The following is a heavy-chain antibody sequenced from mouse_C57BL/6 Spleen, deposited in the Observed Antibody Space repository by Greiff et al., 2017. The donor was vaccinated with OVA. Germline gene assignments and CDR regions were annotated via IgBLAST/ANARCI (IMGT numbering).Heavy chain of an antibody. D-gene: IGHD2-4*01. Sequence: EVQLQQSGPELVKPGASVKISCKASGYTFTDYYMNWVKQSPGKSLEWIGDINPNNGGTSYNQKFKGKATLTVDKSSSTAYMELRSLTSEDSAVYYCARLDDYDGYFDVWGTGTTVTVSS. CDR3: ARLDDYDGYFDV. J-gene: IGHJ1*03. CDR1: GYTFTDYY. CDR2: INPNNGGT. V-gene: IGHV1-26*01.